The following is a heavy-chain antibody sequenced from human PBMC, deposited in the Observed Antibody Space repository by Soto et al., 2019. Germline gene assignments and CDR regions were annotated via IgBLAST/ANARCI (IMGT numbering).Heavy chain of an antibody. CDR3: VRDLYRSATMPCLDH. Sequence: LRLSCEASGFTFINYAMSLVRQSPGKGLEWVSSISDTGGDSYYADSMDGRFTVSRDNSKNTLYLQINSLRAEDTAIYYCVRDLYRSATMPCLDHWGQGALVTVSS. J-gene: IGHJ4*02. D-gene: IGHD1-1*01. V-gene: IGHV3-23*01. CDR1: GFTFINYA. CDR2: ISDTGGDS.